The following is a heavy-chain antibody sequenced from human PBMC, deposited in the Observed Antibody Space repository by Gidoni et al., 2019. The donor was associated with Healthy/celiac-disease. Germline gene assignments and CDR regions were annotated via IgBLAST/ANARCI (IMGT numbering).Heavy chain of an antibody. J-gene: IGHJ6*02. V-gene: IGHV3-53*01. Sequence: EVQLVEYGGGLIQRVGSLRLPCSASGFTVGTNYMIWVRQATGKGLVWVSVIYSGGSTYYADSVKGRFTIPRDNSKNTLYLQMNSLRAEDTAVYYCARDHMVRGKGYYGMDVWGQGTTVIVSS. D-gene: IGHD3-10*01. CDR2: IYSGGST. CDR1: GFTVGTNY. CDR3: ARDHMVRGKGYYGMDV.